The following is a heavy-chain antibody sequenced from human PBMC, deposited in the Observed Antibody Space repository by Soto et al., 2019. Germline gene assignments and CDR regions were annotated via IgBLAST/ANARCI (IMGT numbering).Heavy chain of an antibody. D-gene: IGHD2-2*02. CDR3: RIVVVPAAIMRTDWFDP. CDR2: ISGSGGDI. CDR1: GFTFDAYA. Sequence: GGSLRLSCAAAGFTFDAYAMRWVRQAPGKGLEWVSSISGSGGDIGYADSVKGRFTISRDNSKNTPYLQMNSLRAEDTAVYYCRIVVVPAAIMRTDWFDPWGQGTLVTVSS. V-gene: IGHV3-23*01. J-gene: IGHJ5*02.